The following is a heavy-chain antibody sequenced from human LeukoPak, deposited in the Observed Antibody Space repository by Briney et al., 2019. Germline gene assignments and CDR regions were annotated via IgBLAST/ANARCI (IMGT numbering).Heavy chain of an antibody. J-gene: IGHJ4*02. D-gene: IGHD3-3*02. V-gene: IGHV4-34*01. CDR2: INHRRST. CDR3: ARGQFWSGYSI. CDR1: GGSFSGYY. Sequence: SETLSLTCAVYGGSFSGYYWSWIRQPPGKGLEWIGEINHRRSTNYNPSIKSRVTMSVDTSKNQFSLNLSSVTAADTAVYYCARGQFWSGYSIWGQGTLVTVSS.